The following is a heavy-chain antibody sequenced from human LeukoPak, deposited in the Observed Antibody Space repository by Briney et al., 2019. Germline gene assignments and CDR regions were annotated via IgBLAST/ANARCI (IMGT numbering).Heavy chain of an antibody. J-gene: IGHJ4*02. CDR1: GFIFRNYG. V-gene: IGHV3-30*02. CDR3: VKDTGRGDF. D-gene: IGHD1-14*01. CDR2: LRNDESEV. Sequence: GGSLRLSCAASGFIFRNYGMHWVRQAPGKGLEWVAFLRNDESEVFYADSVKGRFIISRGNSKNTLYLQMGSLRDEDTAVYYCVKDTGRGDFWGQGTQVTVSS.